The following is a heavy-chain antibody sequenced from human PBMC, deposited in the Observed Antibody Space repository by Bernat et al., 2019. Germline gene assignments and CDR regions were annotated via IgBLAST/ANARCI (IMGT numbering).Heavy chain of an antibody. J-gene: IGHJ4*02. CDR1: GYTFTSYD. CDR3: ARGAPTTDNTNYTPFDS. CDR2: MNPNSGNT. D-gene: IGHD4-11*01. Sequence: QVQLVQSGAEVKKPGASVKVSCKASGYTFTSYDINWVRQATGQGLEWMGWMNPNSGNTASAQKFQGRVTMTRSTSISTAYMELSSLRSEDTAVYYCARGAPTTDNTNYTPFDSWGQGTQVTVSS. V-gene: IGHV1-8*01.